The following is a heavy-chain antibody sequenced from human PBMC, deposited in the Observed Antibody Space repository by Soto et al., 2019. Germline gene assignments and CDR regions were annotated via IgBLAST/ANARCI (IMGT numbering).Heavy chain of an antibody. CDR2: VSPKSGNT. V-gene: IGHV1-18*01. CDR3: ATGRPVSSIGPLLI. Sequence: QIQLVQSGAEVKKPGASVKVSCKASGYNFFYYGVSWVRQAPGQGREWMGWVSPKSGNTDYAWKVQGRVTMTTDISTSTAYRELRALISDETGVYYCATGRPVSSIGPLLIWGQGTLVSVSS. CDR1: GYNFFYYG. J-gene: IGHJ1*01.